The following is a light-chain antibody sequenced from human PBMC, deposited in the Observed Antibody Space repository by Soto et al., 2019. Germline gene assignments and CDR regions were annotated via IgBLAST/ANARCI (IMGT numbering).Light chain of an antibody. CDR3: QQYGSSPPIT. V-gene: IGKV3-20*01. CDR2: GAS. J-gene: IGKJ3*01. CDR1: QSVSSSY. Sequence: EIVLTQSPGTLYLSPGERATLSCRASQSVSSSYLAWYQQKPGQAPRLLIYGASSRATGIPDRFSGSGSGTDVTLTISRLEPEDFAVYYCQQYGSSPPITFGPGTKVDIK.